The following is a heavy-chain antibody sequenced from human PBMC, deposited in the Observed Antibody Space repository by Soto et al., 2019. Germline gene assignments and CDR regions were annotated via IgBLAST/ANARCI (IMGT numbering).Heavy chain of an antibody. J-gene: IGHJ4*02. CDR2: IYYSGTT. CDR3: ARQVVTASSPIYYFDY. Sequence: PSETLSLTCTVSGGSISTYYWNWIRQPPGKGLEWIGYIYYSGTTNYSPSLKSRLTISVDTSKNQFSLKLDSVTAADTAVYYCARQVVTASSPIYYFDYWGQGILVTVSS. CDR1: GGSISTYY. V-gene: IGHV4-59*01. D-gene: IGHD2-21*02.